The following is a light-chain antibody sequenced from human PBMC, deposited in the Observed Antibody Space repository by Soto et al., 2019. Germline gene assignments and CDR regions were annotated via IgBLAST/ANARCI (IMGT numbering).Light chain of an antibody. J-gene: IGKJ2*01. V-gene: IGKV1-5*01. CDR3: QQYKSFSPS. Sequence: DIQMTQSPSTLPASLGDRVTITCRASQSISTWLAWYQQKPGKAPKLLISDASSLESGAPSRFSGSGSGTEFTITISSLQPDDFATYYCQQYKSFSPSFGQGTNLEIK. CDR1: QSISTW. CDR2: DAS.